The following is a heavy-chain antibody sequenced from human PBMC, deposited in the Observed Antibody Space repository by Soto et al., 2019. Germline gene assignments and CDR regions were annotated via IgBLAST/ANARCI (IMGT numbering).Heavy chain of an antibody. CDR3: VVATADAFDF. D-gene: IGHD5-12*01. CDR2: MNPSSGNT. J-gene: IGHJ3*01. V-gene: IGHV1-8*01. Sequence: ASVKVSCKASQYSFSTYDINWLRQATGQGLEWMGWMNPSSGNTGYAQRFQGRVTMTRDTSTNTGYMELTGLRSDDTAVYYCVVATADAFDFWGLGTMVTVSS. CDR1: QYSFSTYD.